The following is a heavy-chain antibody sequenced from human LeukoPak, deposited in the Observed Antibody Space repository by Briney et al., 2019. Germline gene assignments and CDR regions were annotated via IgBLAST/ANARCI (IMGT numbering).Heavy chain of an antibody. CDR3: AKFLPTHIVVANYYFDY. J-gene: IGHJ4*02. Sequence: GGSLRLSCAASGFTFRSYAMSWVRQAPGKGLEWVSAISGSGGSTYYADSVKGRFTISRDNSKNTLYLQMNSLRAEDTAVYYCAKFLPTHIVVANYYFDYWGQGTLVTVSS. CDR1: GFTFRSYA. CDR2: ISGSGGST. V-gene: IGHV3-23*01. D-gene: IGHD2-21*01.